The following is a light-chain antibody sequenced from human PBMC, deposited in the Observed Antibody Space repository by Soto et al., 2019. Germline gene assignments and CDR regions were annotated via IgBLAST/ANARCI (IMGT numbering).Light chain of an antibody. V-gene: IGLV2-14*03. CDR3: SSYTSTMTNV. CDR1: SSDVGGFNS. CDR2: DVV. J-gene: IGLJ6*01. Sequence: QSVLTQPASVSGSPGQSITISCTGTSSDVGGFNSVSWYQLRPGTAPKLILYDVVDRPSGVSYRFSGSKSGNTASLTISGLQVADEADYFCSSYTSTMTNVFGSGTKITVL.